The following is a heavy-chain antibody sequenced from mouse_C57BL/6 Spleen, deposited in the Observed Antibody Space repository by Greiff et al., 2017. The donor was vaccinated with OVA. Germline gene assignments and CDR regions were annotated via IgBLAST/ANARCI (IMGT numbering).Heavy chain of an antibody. CDR1: GFTFSDYG. Sequence: EVQVVESGGGLVKPGGSLKLSCAASGFTFSDYGMHWVRQAPEKGLEWVAYISSGSSTIYYADTVKGRFTISRDNAKNTLFLQMTTLRSEDTAMYYCARHPLYYYGSSYFEYWGQGTTLTVSS. V-gene: IGHV5-17*01. CDR3: ARHPLYYYGSSYFEY. CDR2: ISSGSSTI. J-gene: IGHJ2*01. D-gene: IGHD1-1*01.